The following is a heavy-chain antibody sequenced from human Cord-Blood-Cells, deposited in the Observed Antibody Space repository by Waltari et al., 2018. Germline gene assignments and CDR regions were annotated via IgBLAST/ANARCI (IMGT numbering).Heavy chain of an antibody. CDR3: ARDKYCGGDCYSGGDAFDI. V-gene: IGHV3-48*03. Sequence: EVQLVESGGGLVQPGGSLRLSCAASGFTFSSYEMNWVRQASGKGLEWVSYISSSGSTIYYADSVKGRFTISRDNAKNSLYLQMNSLRAEDTAVYYCARDKYCGGDCYSGGDAFDIWGQGTMVTVSS. J-gene: IGHJ3*02. CDR2: ISSSGSTI. CDR1: GFTFSSYE. D-gene: IGHD2-21*02.